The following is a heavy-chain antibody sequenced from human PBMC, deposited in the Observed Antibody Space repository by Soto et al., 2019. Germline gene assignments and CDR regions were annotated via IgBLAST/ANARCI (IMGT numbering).Heavy chain of an antibody. CDR2: IIPIFGTA. D-gene: IGHD5-18*01. Sequence: ASVKVSCKASGGTFSSYAISWVRQAPGQGLEWMGGIIPIFGTANYAQKFQGRVTITADESTSTAYMELSSLRSEDTAVYYCARIEGEDTAMVDSRYYGMDVWGQGTTVTVSS. J-gene: IGHJ6*02. CDR1: GGTFSSYA. CDR3: ARIEGEDTAMVDSRYYGMDV. V-gene: IGHV1-69*13.